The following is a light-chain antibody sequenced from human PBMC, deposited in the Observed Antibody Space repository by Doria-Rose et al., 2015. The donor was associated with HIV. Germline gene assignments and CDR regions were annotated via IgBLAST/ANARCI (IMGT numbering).Light chain of an antibody. CDR1: QSFSSTY. V-gene: IGKV3-20*01. Sequence: TQSPGTLSLSPGERATLSCRASQSFSSTYLAWYQQKPGQAPSLLIYDGSTRATDIPDRFSASGSGTDSTLTINRLEPEDFALYYCDQYGASWTFGQGTKVEI. J-gene: IGKJ1*01. CDR2: DGS. CDR3: DQYGASWT.